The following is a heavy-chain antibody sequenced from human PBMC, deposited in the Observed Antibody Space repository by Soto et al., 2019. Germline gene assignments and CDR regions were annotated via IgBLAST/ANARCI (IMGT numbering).Heavy chain of an antibody. CDR2: IYYSGST. V-gene: IGHV4-59*08. D-gene: IGHD6-19*01. Sequence: PSETLSLTCSVSGGSMSGFYWSWIRQPPGKGLEWIGYIYYSGSTNYNPSLKSRVTISVDTSKNQFSLKLSSVTAADTAVYYCVRHAQWLIRAYWGQGSLVTVSS. CDR3: VRHAQWLIRAY. J-gene: IGHJ4*02. CDR1: GGSMSGFY.